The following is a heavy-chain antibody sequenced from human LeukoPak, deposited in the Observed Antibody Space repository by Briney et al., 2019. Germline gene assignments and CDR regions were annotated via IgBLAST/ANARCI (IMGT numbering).Heavy chain of an antibody. CDR1: GGSIGSYY. CDR2: IHDSGST. D-gene: IGHD3-10*01. J-gene: IGHJ5*02. Sequence: PSETLSLTCAVSGGSIGSYYWSWIRQPPGKGLEWIGYIHDSGSTKYNPSLKSRVTMSVDTSRNHLSLKLTSVTAADTAVYYSARGRSGGDWFDPWGQGTLVTVSS. CDR3: ARGRSGGDWFDP. V-gene: IGHV4-59*01.